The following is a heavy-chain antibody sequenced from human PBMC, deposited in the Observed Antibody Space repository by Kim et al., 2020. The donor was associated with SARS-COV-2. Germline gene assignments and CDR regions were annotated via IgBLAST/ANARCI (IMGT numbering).Heavy chain of an antibody. Sequence: SRVTIAVDTSKNQFSLKLSSVTAADTAVYYCARGATLRYFDWFRANYFDYWGQGTLVTVSS. J-gene: IGHJ4*02. D-gene: IGHD3-9*01. V-gene: IGHV4-34*01. CDR3: ARGATLRYFDWFRANYFDY.